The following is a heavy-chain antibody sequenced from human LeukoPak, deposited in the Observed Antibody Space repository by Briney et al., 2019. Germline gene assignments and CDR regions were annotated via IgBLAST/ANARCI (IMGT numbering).Heavy chain of an antibody. Sequence: SVKVSCKASGGTFSSYAISWVRQAPGQGLEWMGGIIPIFGTANYAQKFQGRVTITADESTSTAYMELSSLRSEDTAVYYRASESIPRITIFGGYYYYYYMDVWGKGTTVTVSS. CDR2: IIPIFGTA. CDR3: ASESIPRITIFGGYYYYYYMDV. J-gene: IGHJ6*03. V-gene: IGHV1-69*13. CDR1: GGTFSSYA. D-gene: IGHD3-3*01.